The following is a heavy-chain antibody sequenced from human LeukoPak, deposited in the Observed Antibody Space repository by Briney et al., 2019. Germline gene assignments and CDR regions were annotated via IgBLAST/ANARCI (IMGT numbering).Heavy chain of an antibody. CDR1: GFTFSSYA. Sequence: GGSLRLSCAASGFTFSSYAMSWVRQAPGKGLGWVSAISGSGGTTYYADSVKGRFTISRDNSKNTLYLQMNSLRAEDTAVYYCAKGYCTNGVCYFDYWGQGTLVTVSS. CDR3: AKGYCTNGVCYFDY. J-gene: IGHJ4*02. CDR2: ISGSGGTT. V-gene: IGHV3-23*01. D-gene: IGHD2-8*01.